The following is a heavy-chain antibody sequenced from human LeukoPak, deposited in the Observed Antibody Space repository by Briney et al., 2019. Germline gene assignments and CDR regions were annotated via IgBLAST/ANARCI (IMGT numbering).Heavy chain of an antibody. V-gene: IGHV3-23*01. CDR1: GFIFNTYA. D-gene: IGHD3-10*01. CDR3: AKDRISYTTSPGELSH. Sequence: GGSLRLSCAASGFIFNTYAMSWVRQAPGKGLEWVSTIRGSGESTHYADSVQGRFTISRDNSLYTVYLQMDSLRGDDTAVYYCAKDRISYTTSPGELSHWGQGTLVTVSS. CDR2: IRGSGEST. J-gene: IGHJ4*02.